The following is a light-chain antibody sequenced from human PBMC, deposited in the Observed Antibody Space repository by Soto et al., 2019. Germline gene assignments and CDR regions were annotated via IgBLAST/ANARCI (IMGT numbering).Light chain of an antibody. CDR2: EVS. CDR1: SSDGGSYNR. V-gene: IGLV2-18*02. J-gene: IGLJ1*01. CDR3: SSYTSSNTYV. Sequence: QSVLTQPPSVSGSPGQSVAISCTGTSSDGGSYNRVSWYQQPPGTAPKVMIYEVSNRPSGVPDRFSGSKSGNTASLTISGLQAEDETDYYCSSYTSSNTYVFGTGTKVTVL.